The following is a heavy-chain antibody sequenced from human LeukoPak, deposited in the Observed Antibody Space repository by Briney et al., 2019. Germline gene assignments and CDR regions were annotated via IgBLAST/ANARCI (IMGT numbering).Heavy chain of an antibody. Sequence: ASVKVSCKASGYTFTGYYMHWVRQAPGQGLEWMGWINPNSGGTNYAQKFQGRVTMTRDTSISTAYMEPSRLRSDDTAVYYCARERWDSSTSWNWFDPWGQGTLVTVSS. CDR3: ARERWDSSTSWNWFDP. J-gene: IGHJ5*02. CDR2: INPNSGGT. CDR1: GYTFTGYY. V-gene: IGHV1-2*02. D-gene: IGHD2-2*01.